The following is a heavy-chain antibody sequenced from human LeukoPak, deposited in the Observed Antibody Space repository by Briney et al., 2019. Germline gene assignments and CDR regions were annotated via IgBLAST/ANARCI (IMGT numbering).Heavy chain of an antibody. V-gene: IGHV4-34*01. D-gene: IGHD3-16*01. CDR2: INHRGST. J-gene: IGHJ5*02. CDR1: GGSFSGYY. CDR3: AGDERRGSYGHWFDP. Sequence: PSETLSLTCAVYGGSFSGYYWSWIRQPLGKGLEWIGEINHRGSTNYNPSLKSRVTVSLDTSKNQFSLKLSSVTAADTAVYYCAGDERRGSYGHWFDPWGQGTLVTVSS.